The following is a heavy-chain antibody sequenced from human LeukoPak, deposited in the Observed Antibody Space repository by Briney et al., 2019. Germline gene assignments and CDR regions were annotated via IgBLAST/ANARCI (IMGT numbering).Heavy chain of an antibody. Sequence: SETLSLTCTVSGGSISSGGYYWSWIRQHPGKGLEWIGYIYYSGRTYYNPSLKSRAAISLETSKNQFSLKLSSVTAADTAVYYCARGPTSVVADYWGQGTLVTVSS. CDR3: ARGPTSVVADY. CDR2: IYYSGRT. D-gene: IGHD2-21*01. J-gene: IGHJ4*02. CDR1: GGSISSGGYY. V-gene: IGHV4-31*03.